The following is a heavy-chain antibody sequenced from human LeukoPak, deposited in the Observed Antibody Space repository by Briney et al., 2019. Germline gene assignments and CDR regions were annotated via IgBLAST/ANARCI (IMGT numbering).Heavy chain of an antibody. V-gene: IGHV3-23*01. Sequence: PGGSLRLSCAASGVTFSNYAMSWVRQAPGKGLEWVSAISGSGGSTYYADSVKSRFTISRDNSKNTLYLQMNSLRAEDTAVYYCAKDRASYSSGCYGHWGQGTLVTVSS. J-gene: IGHJ4*02. CDR3: AKDRASYSSGCYGH. CDR2: ISGSGGST. D-gene: IGHD6-19*01. CDR1: GVTFSNYA.